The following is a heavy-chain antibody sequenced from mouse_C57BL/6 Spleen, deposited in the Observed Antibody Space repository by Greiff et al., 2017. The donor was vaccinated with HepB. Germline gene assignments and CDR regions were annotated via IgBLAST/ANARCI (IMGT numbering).Heavy chain of an antibody. Sequence: EVQGVESGGGLVKPGGSLKLSCAASGFTFSSYTMSWVRQTPEKRLEWVATISGGGGNTYYPDSVKGRFTISRDNAKNTLYLQMSSLRSEDTALYYCARHVTTVVDVDYWGQGTSVTVSS. V-gene: IGHV5-9*01. CDR1: GFTFSSYT. J-gene: IGHJ4*01. D-gene: IGHD1-1*01. CDR2: ISGGGGNT. CDR3: ARHVTTVVDVDY.